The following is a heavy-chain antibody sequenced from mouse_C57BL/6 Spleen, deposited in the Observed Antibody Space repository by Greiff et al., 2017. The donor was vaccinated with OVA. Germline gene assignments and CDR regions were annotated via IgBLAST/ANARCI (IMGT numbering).Heavy chain of an antibody. Sequence: VQLQQSGPGLVAPSQSLSITCTVSGFSLTSYGVHWVRQPPGKGLEWLVVIWSDGSTTYNSALKSRLSISKDNSKSQVFLKMNSLQTDDTAMYYCARHDDYDAYYYAMDYWGQGTSVTVSS. D-gene: IGHD2-4*01. V-gene: IGHV2-6-1*01. CDR3: ARHDDYDAYYYAMDY. CDR2: IWSDGST. J-gene: IGHJ4*01. CDR1: GFSLTSYG.